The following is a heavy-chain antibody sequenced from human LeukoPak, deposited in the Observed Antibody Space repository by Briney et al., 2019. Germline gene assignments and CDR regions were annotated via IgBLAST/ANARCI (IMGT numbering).Heavy chain of an antibody. CDR2: MNPNSGNT. V-gene: IGHV1-8*01. J-gene: IGHJ4*02. CDR3: ASGGSSRWYYFDY. D-gene: IGHD6-13*01. Sequence: ASVTVSCKASGYTFTSYDINWVRQAPGKGLEWMGWMNPNSGNTGYAQKFQGRVTMTRNTSISTAYMELSSLRSEDTAVYYCASGGSSRWYYFDYWGQGTLVTVSS. CDR1: GYTFTSYD.